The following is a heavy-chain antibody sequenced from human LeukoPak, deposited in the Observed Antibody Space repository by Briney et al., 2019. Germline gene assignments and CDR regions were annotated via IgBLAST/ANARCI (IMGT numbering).Heavy chain of an antibody. CDR2: FDPEDGET. D-gene: IGHD3-10*01. J-gene: IGHJ4*02. V-gene: IGHV1-24*01. CDR1: GYTLTELS. CDR3: ATLYSPLYGSGSYLTTLDY. Sequence: ASVKVSCKVSGYTLTELSMHWVRQAPGKGLEWMGGFDPEDGETIYAQKFQGRVTMTEDTSTGTAYMELSSLRSEDTAVYYCATLYSPLYGSGSYLTTLDYWGQGTLVTVSS.